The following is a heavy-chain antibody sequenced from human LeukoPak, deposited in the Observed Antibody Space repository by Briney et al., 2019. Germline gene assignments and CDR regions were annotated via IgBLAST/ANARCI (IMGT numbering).Heavy chain of an antibody. CDR1: GFTFDDYA. V-gene: IGHV3-9*01. CDR3: AKSRFGELLSHFDP. J-gene: IGHJ5*02. Sequence: PGRSLRLSCAASGFTFDDYAMHWVRQAPGKGLEWVSGISWNSGSTGHADSVKGRFTISRDNAKNSLYLQMNSLRAEDTALYYCAKSRFGELLSHFDPWGQGTLVTVSS. CDR2: ISWNSGST. D-gene: IGHD3-10*01.